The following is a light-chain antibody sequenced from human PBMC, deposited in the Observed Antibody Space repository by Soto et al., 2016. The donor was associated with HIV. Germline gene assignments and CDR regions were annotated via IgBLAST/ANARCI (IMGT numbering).Light chain of an antibody. Sequence: SHELTQPPSVSVAPGKTARITCGGNNIGSKSVHWYQQKPGQAPVLVVYGDSDRPSGIPERFSGSNSENTATLTISRVEAGDEADYYCQVWDNSRDHWVFGGGTKLTVL. CDR1: NIGSKS. CDR2: GDS. J-gene: IGLJ3*02. V-gene: IGLV3-21*03. CDR3: QVWDNSRDHWV.